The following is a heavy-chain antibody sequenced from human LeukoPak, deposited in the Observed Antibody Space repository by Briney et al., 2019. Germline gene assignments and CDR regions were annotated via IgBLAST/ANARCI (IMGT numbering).Heavy chain of an antibody. J-gene: IGHJ4*02. Sequence: SETLSLTCAVYGGSFSGYYWSWIRQPPGKGLEWIGEVNHSGSTNYNPSLKSRVTISVDTSKNQFSLKLSSVTAADTAVYYCARVLWFGESTEFDYWGQGTLVTVSS. CDR2: VNHSGST. CDR1: GGSFSGYY. CDR3: ARVLWFGESTEFDY. V-gene: IGHV4-34*01. D-gene: IGHD3-10*01.